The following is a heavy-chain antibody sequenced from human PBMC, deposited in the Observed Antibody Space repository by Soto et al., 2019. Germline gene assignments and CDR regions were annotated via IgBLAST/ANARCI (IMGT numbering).Heavy chain of an antibody. J-gene: IGHJ4*02. Sequence: QVQLVQSGAEVKKPGASVKVSCKASGYTLSDANINWVRQAPGQGPEWMGIINPRADSTNYAQKFQGRVTLTRDTSTSTVDMELSSLRSEDTAVYYCARDLRAGGDYWGQGTLVTVSS. D-gene: IGHD1-26*01. CDR2: INPRADST. V-gene: IGHV1-46*01. CDR1: GYTLSDAN. CDR3: ARDLRAGGDY.